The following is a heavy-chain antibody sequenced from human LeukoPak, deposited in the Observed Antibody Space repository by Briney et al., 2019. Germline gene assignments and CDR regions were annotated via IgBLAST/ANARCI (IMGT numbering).Heavy chain of an antibody. D-gene: IGHD2/OR15-2a*01. CDR1: GGSFSGYY. CDR3: ARGLESGRYFDY. V-gene: IGHV4-34*01. J-gene: IGHJ4*02. CDR2: INHSGST. Sequence: PSETLSLTCAVYGGSFSGYYWSWIRQPPGKGLEWIGEINHSGSTNYNPSLKSRVTISVDTSKSQFSLKLSSVTAADTAVYYCARGLESGRYFDYWGQGTLVTVSS.